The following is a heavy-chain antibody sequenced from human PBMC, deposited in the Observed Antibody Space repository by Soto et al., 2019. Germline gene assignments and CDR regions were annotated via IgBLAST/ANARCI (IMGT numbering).Heavy chain of an antibody. CDR2: ISSSGYI. CDR3: ARDRAMATMTFDS. J-gene: IGHJ4*02. CDR1: GFNFNSYT. V-gene: IGHV3-21*01. D-gene: IGHD5-12*01. Sequence: PGGSLRLSCAASGFNFNSYTINWVRQAPGKRLEWLSSISSSGYIFSTDSVRGRFTISRDNAKNSVYLQINSLGAEDTAVYYCARDRAMATMTFDSWGPGSLVTVSS.